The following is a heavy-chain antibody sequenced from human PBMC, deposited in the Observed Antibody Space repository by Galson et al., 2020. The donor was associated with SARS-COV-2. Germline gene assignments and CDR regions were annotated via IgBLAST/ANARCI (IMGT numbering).Heavy chain of an antibody. J-gene: IGHJ6*02. CDR2: ISSSSSYK. CDR1: GFIFSDFY. CDR3: ARDMHCPGGVCRFYGLDV. D-gene: IGHD2-8*02. Sequence: GASLRLSGTAAGFIFSDFYMSWVRQAPGKGLEWVSSISSSSSYKYYADSVKGRLTVSRDNAKRSLFLQLNTLRVEDTAVYYCARDMHCPGGVCRFYGLDVWGQGTTVTVSS. V-gene: IGHV3-21*01.